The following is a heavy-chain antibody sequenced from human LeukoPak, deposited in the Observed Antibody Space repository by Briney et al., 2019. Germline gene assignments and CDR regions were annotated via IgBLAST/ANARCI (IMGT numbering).Heavy chain of an antibody. J-gene: IGHJ4*02. V-gene: IGHV1-18*01. CDR1: GYTFTNYG. CDR3: ARAPDDYDFWSGPFDY. Sequence: ASGKVSCKASGYTFTNYGISWVRQAPGQGLESMGWVSAYSGNTNYAQNLQGRVTMTTDTSTSTAYMELRSLRSDDTAVYYCARAPDDYDFWSGPFDYWGRGTLVTVSS. CDR2: VSAYSGNT. D-gene: IGHD3-3*01.